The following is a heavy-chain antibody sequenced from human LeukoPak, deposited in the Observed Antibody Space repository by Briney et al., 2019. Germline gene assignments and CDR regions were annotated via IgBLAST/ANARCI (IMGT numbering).Heavy chain of an antibody. Sequence: GGSLRLSCAASGFTFRSYWMYWVRQAPGKGLVWVSRINSDGSSTSYADSVKGRFTISRDNAKNTLYLHMNSLRAGDTAVYYCVVANCGGDCSHCGKGTLVTVSS. V-gene: IGHV3-74*01. CDR2: INSDGSST. CDR1: GFTFRSYW. J-gene: IGHJ4*02. CDR3: VVANCGGDCSH. D-gene: IGHD2-21*02.